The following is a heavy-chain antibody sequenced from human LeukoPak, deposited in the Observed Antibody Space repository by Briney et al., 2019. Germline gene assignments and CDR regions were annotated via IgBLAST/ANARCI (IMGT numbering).Heavy chain of an antibody. CDR2: ISWDGGST. V-gene: IGHV3-43*01. Sequence: PGGSLRLSCAASGFTFDDYTMHWVRQAPGKGLEWVSLISWDGGSTYYADSVKGRFTISRDNSKNSLYLQMNSLRTEDTALFYCAKDRNPRPYKWELPDYWGQGTLVTVSS. J-gene: IGHJ4*02. CDR3: AKDRNPRPYKWELPDY. D-gene: IGHD1-26*01. CDR1: GFTFDDYT.